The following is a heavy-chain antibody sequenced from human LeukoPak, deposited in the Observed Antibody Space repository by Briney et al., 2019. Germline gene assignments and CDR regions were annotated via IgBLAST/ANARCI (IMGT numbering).Heavy chain of an antibody. D-gene: IGHD4-17*01. CDR1: GFPFSSNW. V-gene: IGHV3-30-3*01. Sequence: GGSLRLSCAASGFPFSSNWMHWVRQAPGKGLEWVAVISYDGSNKYYADSVKGRFTISRDNSKNTLYLQMNCLRAEDTAVYYCARDPNDYGDPIFDYWGQGTLVTVSS. J-gene: IGHJ4*02. CDR3: ARDPNDYGDPIFDY. CDR2: ISYDGSNK.